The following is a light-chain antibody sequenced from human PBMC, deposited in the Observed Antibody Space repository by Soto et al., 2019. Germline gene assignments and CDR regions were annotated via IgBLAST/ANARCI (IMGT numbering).Light chain of an antibody. CDR2: GAS. CDR3: QQYGSSPRS. CDR1: QSVSSTY. V-gene: IGKV3-20*01. J-gene: IGKJ1*01. Sequence: EIVLTQSPGTLSLSPGERATLSCRASQSVSSTYLSWYQHKLGQAPRLLIYGASSKASGIPNRFSGSGSGREFTLTISSLEPEDVAVYYCQQYGSSPRSFGQGTKVEVK.